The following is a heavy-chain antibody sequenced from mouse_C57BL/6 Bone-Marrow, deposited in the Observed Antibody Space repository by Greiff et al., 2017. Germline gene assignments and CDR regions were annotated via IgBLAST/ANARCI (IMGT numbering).Heavy chain of an antibody. J-gene: IGHJ4*01. CDR1: GFTFSSYA. Sequence: EVMLVESGEGLVKPGGSLKLSCAASGFTFSSYAMSWVRQTPEKRLEWVAYLSSGGDYIYYADTVKGRFTISRDNARNTLYLQMSSLKSEDTAMYYCTRRAICHYAMDYWGQGTSVTVSS. CDR3: TRRAICHYAMDY. CDR2: LSSGGDYI. V-gene: IGHV5S21*01.